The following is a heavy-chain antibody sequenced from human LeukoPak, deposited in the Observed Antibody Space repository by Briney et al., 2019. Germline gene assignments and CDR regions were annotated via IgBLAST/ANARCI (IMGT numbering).Heavy chain of an antibody. V-gene: IGHV1-18*01. CDR2: SNPENGNT. Sequence: ASVKVSCKASGYTFTSYDINWVRQATGQGLEWMGWSNPENGNTNYAQKVQGRVTMTADTSTSTSYMELRSLRSDDTAVYYCAREHSSSWDQFDYWGQGTLVTVSS. D-gene: IGHD6-13*01. J-gene: IGHJ4*02. CDR1: GYTFTSYD. CDR3: AREHSSSWDQFDY.